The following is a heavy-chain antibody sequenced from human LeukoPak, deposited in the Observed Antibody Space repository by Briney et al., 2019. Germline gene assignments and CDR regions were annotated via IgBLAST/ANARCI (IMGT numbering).Heavy chain of an antibody. D-gene: IGHD6-19*01. Sequence: GGSLRLSCAASGFTFSTYSMNWVRQAPGKGGEWVSYISSSSSTLYYADSVKGRFTISRDNAKNSLYLQMDSLRDEDTAVYFCAADDSGWYGFDYWGQGTLVTVSS. CDR2: ISSSSSTL. J-gene: IGHJ4*02. CDR3: AADDSGWYGFDY. V-gene: IGHV3-48*02. CDR1: GFTFSTYS.